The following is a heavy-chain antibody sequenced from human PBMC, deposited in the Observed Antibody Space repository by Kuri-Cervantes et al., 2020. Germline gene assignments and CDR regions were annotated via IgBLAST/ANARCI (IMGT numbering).Heavy chain of an antibody. CDR2: INHSGST. J-gene: IGHJ4*02. CDR3: AREMTTVTTTLDY. V-gene: IGHV4-34*01. D-gene: IGHD4-17*01. CDR1: GGSFSGYY. Sequence: LTCAVYGGSFSGYYWSWIRQPPGKGLEWIGEINHSGSTNYNPSLKSRVTISVDTSKNQFSLKLSSVTAADTAVYYCAREMTTVTTTLDYWGQGTLVTVSS.